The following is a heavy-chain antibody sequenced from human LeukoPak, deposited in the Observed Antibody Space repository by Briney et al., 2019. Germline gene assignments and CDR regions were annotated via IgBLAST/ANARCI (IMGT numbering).Heavy chain of an antibody. Sequence: PGGSLRLSCAASGFTFSSYAMHWVRQAPGKGLEYVSAISSNGGSTYYANSVKGRFTISRDNSKNTLYLQMGSLRAEDMAVYYCARGSIRDSGSYPTDYWGQGTLVTVSS. V-gene: IGHV3-64*01. CDR3: ARGSIRDSGSYPTDY. CDR1: GFTFSSYA. J-gene: IGHJ4*02. CDR2: ISSNGGST. D-gene: IGHD1-26*01.